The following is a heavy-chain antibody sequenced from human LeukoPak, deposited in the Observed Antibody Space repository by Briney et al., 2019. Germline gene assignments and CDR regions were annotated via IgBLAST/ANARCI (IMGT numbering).Heavy chain of an antibody. V-gene: IGHV3-30*02. J-gene: IGHJ2*01. CDR1: GFTFSSYG. CDR2: IRYDGSNK. CDR3: VKDGFDGYWYFDL. D-gene: IGHD3-10*01. Sequence: GGSLRLSCAASGFTFSSYGMHWVRQAPGKGLEWVAFIRYDGSNKYYADSVKGRFTISRDNSKNTLYLQMNSLRAEDTAVYYCVKDGFDGYWYFDLWGRGTLVTVSS.